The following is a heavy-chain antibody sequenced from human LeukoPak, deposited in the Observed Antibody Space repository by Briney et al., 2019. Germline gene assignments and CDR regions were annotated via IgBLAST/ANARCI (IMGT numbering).Heavy chain of an antibody. V-gene: IGHV3-66*02. Sequence: GGSLRLSCAASGFTVSSNYMSWVRQAPGKGLEWVSVIYSGGSTYYADSVKGRFTISRDNSKNTLYLQMNGLRAEDTAVYYCARSRGIAAAGPPDYWGQGTLVTVSS. CDR3: ARSRGIAAAGPPDY. J-gene: IGHJ4*02. D-gene: IGHD6-13*01. CDR2: IYSGGST. CDR1: GFTVSSNY.